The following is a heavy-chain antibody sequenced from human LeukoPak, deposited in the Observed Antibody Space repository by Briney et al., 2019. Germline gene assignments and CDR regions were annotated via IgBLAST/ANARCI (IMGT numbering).Heavy chain of an antibody. Sequence: GGSLRLSCAASGFTFSSYGMHWVRQAPGKGLEWVAFIRYDGSNKYYADSVKGRFTISRDNARNTLYLQMNSLTADDTAVYYCARTEYCSPTSCKYASFWGQGTMVTVSS. V-gene: IGHV3-30*02. D-gene: IGHD2-2*01. CDR3: ARTEYCSPTSCKYASF. J-gene: IGHJ3*01. CDR2: IRYDGSNK. CDR1: GFTFSSYG.